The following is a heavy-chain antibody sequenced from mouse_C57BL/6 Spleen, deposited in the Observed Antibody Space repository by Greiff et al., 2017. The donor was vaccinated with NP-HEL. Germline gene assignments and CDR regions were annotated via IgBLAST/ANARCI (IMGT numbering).Heavy chain of an antibody. V-gene: IGHV1-80*01. Sequence: QVQLQQSGAELVKPGASVKISCKASGYAFSSYWMNWVKQRPGKGLEWIGQIYPGDGDTNYNGKFKGKATLTADKSSSTAYMQLSSLTSEDSAVYFCAYYGSSYRGYYFDYWGQGTTLTVSS. CDR1: GYAFSSYW. D-gene: IGHD1-1*01. J-gene: IGHJ2*01. CDR2: IYPGDGDT. CDR3: AYYGSSYRGYYFDY.